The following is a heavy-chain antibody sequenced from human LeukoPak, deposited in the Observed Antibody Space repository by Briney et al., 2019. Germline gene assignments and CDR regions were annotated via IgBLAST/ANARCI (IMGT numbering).Heavy chain of an antibody. J-gene: IGHJ4*02. V-gene: IGHV3-7*01. CDR3: ATDRDNSDWQKRFDS. D-gene: IGHD2-21*02. Sequence: PGGSLRLSCAAAGFTFSRYWMNWHRQAPGKGLEWVGNINQDAREINYVDSVRGRFTISRDNAKNSLHLQMNSLRAEDTAVYYCATDRDNSDWQKRFDSWGQGTLVTVSS. CDR1: GFTFSRYW. CDR2: INQDAREI.